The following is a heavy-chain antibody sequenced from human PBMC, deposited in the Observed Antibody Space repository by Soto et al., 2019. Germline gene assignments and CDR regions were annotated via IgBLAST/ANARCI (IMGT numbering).Heavy chain of an antibody. Sequence: EVQLLESGGGLVQPGGSLRLSCAASGFTFSSYAMSWVRQAPGKGLEWVSAISGSGGSTYYADSVKGRFTISRDNSKNTLYLQLHRLRAVDTAVYYCAYAWGVVSYPPYYFDYWGQGTLVTVSS. CDR3: AYAWGVVSYPPYYFDY. CDR1: GFTFSSYA. J-gene: IGHJ4*02. D-gene: IGHD3-10*01. CDR2: ISGSGGST. V-gene: IGHV3-23*01.